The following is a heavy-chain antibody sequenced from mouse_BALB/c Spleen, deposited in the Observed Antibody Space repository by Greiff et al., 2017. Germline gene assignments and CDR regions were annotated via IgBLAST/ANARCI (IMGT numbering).Heavy chain of an antibody. CDR3: ARDSDSSYAY. D-gene: IGHD1-1*01. V-gene: IGHV7-3*02. J-gene: IGHJ3*01. CDR1: GFTFTDYY. Sequence: EVKLMESGGGLVQPGGSLRLSCATSGFTFTDYYMSWVRQPPGKALEWLGFIRNKANGYTTEYSASVKGRFTISRDNSQSILYLQMNTLRAEDSATYYCARDSDSSYAYWGQGTLVTVSA. CDR2: IRNKANGYTT.